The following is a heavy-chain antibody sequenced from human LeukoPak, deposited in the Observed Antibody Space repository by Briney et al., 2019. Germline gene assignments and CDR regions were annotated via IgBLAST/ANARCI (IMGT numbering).Heavy chain of an antibody. D-gene: IGHD3-3*02. J-gene: IGHJ4*02. CDR2: ISSSSSYI. CDR3: ARDHFWSGYYYFDY. Sequence: GGSLRLSCAASGFTFSSYSMNWVRQAPGKGLEWVSSISSSSSYIYYADSVKGRFTISRDNAKNSLYLQMNSLRAEDTAVYYCARDHFWSGYYYFDYWGQGTLATVSS. V-gene: IGHV3-21*01. CDR1: GFTFSSYS.